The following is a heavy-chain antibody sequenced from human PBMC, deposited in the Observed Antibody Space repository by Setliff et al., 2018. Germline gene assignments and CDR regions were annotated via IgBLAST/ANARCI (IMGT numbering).Heavy chain of an antibody. V-gene: IGHV3-11*04. J-gene: IGHJ6*02. CDR1: YY. CDR2: ISSSGSTI. Sequence: YYWSWIRQPAGKGLEWVSYISSSGSTIYYADSVKGRFTISRDNAKNSLYLQMNSLRAEDTAVYYCARGDRWGYSYGPYYYGMDVWGQGTTVTVSS. CDR3: ARGDRWGYSYGPYYYGMDV. D-gene: IGHD5-18*01.